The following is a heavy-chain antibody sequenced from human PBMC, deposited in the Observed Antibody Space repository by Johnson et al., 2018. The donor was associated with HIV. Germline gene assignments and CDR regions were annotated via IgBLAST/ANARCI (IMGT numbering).Heavy chain of an antibody. V-gene: IGHV3-30*02. CDR3: AKDERQLGGWSHAFDI. J-gene: IGHJ3*02. Sequence: QVQLVESGGGVVQPGRSLRLSCAASGFTFSSYGMHWVRQAPGKGLEWVAFIRYDGSNKYYADSGKGRFTISRDNSKNTLYLQMISLRAEDTAVYFCAKDERQLGGWSHAFDIWGQGTKVTVSS. CDR2: IRYDGSNK. D-gene: IGHD3-16*01. CDR1: GFTFSSYG.